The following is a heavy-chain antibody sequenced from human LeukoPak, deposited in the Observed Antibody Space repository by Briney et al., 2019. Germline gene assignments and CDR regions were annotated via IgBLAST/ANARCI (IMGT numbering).Heavy chain of an antibody. J-gene: IGHJ3*01. Sequence: PSETLSLTCIVSGGSISSYYWSWIRQPPGMGLEWIGYIYYSGSTIYNPSLKSRVTMSLDTSKNQFSLKLRSVTAADTAVYYCARGVISTDAFDVWGQGTMVTVSS. CDR2: IYYSGST. CDR1: GGSISSYY. V-gene: IGHV4-59*01. CDR3: ARGVISTDAFDV. D-gene: IGHD3-3*02.